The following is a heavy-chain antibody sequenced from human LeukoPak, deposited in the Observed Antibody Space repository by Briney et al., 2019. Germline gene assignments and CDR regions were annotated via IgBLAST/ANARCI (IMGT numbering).Heavy chain of an antibody. V-gene: IGHV1-8*03. Sequence: GASVKVSCKASGYTFTSYDINWVRQATGQGLEWMGWMNPNSGNTGYAQKFQGRVTITRNTSISTAYMELSSLRSEDTAVYYCARGNYDFWSGYYQTGDYYYYMDVWGKGTTVTVSS. D-gene: IGHD3-3*01. J-gene: IGHJ6*03. CDR2: MNPNSGNT. CDR3: ARGNYDFWSGYYQTGDYYYYMDV. CDR1: GYTFTSYD.